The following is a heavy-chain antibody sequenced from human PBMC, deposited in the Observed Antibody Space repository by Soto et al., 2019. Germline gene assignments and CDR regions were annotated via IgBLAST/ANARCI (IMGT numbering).Heavy chain of an antibody. CDR3: ARGGCSGGSCLIDY. CDR2: IYYSGST. CDR1: GGSISSGGYY. D-gene: IGHD2-15*01. J-gene: IGHJ4*02. Sequence: QVQLQESGPGLVKPSQTLSLTCTVSGGSISSGGYYWSWIRQHPGKGLEWIGYIYYSGSTYYNPSLKSRVTTSVDTSKNQFSLKLSSVTAADTAVYYCARGGCSGGSCLIDYWGQGTLVTVSS. V-gene: IGHV4-31*03.